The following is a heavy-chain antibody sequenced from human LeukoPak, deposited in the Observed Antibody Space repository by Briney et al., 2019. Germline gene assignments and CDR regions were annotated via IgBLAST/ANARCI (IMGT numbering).Heavy chain of an antibody. Sequence: GGSLRLSCAASGFTFSSYWMTWVRRAPGKGLEWVAYIKQDGSEKYYVDSVNGRFTISRDNAKNSLYLQMNSLRAEDTAVYYCAREISSWYRSEGRFDPWGQGTLVTVSS. J-gene: IGHJ5*02. V-gene: IGHV3-7*01. CDR2: IKQDGSEK. D-gene: IGHD6-13*01. CDR1: GFTFSSYW. CDR3: AREISSWYRSEGRFDP.